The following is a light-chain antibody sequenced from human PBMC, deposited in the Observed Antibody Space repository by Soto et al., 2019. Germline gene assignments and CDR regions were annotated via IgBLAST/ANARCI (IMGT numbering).Light chain of an antibody. V-gene: IGLV3-21*02. J-gene: IGLJ1*01. CDR3: QVWDSSSDHPSYV. Sequence: SYELTQPPSVSVAPGQTARITCGGNNIGSKSVHWYQQKPGQAPVLVVYDDGDRPSGIPERFSGSNSGNTATLTISRVEAGDEADYYCQVWDSSSDHPSYVFGTGTKVTVL. CDR1: NIGSKS. CDR2: DDG.